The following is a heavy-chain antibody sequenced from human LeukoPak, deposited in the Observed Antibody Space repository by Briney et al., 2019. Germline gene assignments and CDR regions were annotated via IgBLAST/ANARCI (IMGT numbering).Heavy chain of an antibody. CDR1: GFTFSSYA. J-gene: IGHJ3*02. Sequence: PGGSLRLSCAASGFTFSSYAMSWVRQAPGKGLEWVSAISSSSSYIYYADSVKGRFTISRDNAKNSLYLQMNSLRAEDTAVYYCARDSSFHYGGKSAGAFDIWGQGTMVTVSS. CDR2: ISSSSSYI. D-gene: IGHD4-23*01. V-gene: IGHV3-21*01. CDR3: ARDSSFHYGGKSAGAFDI.